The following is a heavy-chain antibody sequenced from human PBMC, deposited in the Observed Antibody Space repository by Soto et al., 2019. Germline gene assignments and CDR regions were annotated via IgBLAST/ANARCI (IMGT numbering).Heavy chain of an antibody. V-gene: IGHV4-59*01. D-gene: IGHD1-26*01. J-gene: IGHJ5*02. CDR2: SHDNGTT. CDR3: ARVKRSTSRLDP. CDR1: GGSISGYY. Sequence: PSETLSLTCTVFGGSISGYYWSWMRQPPGKGLEWIGYSHDNGTTNYNPSLKSRVTISVDTSKNQFSLKLTSVTPADTAIYYCARVKRSTSRLDPWGQGTLVTVSS.